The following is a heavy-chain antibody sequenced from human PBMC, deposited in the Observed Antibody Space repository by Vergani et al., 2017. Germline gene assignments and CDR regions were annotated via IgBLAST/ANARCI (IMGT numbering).Heavy chain of an antibody. D-gene: IGHD2-2*01. CDR2: IYASGST. V-gene: IGHV4-61*02. CDR1: GVSLSSGSYY. J-gene: IGHJ3*02. Sequence: QVQLQESGPGLVKPSQTLSLTCSVSGVSLSSGSYYWSWIRQPAGKGLEWIGRIYASGSTNYNPSLKSPVSMSVNTARNQFSLEVKSVTAADTAVYDCARRCSVTCSNALDIWGLGTMVTVSS. CDR3: ARRCSVTCSNALDI.